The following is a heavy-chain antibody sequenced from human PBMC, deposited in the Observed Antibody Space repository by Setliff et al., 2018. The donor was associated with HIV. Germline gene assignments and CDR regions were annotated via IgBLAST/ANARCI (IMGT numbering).Heavy chain of an antibody. V-gene: IGHV4-4*09. CDR1: GGSISSYS. D-gene: IGHD3-22*01. J-gene: IGHJ4*02. CDR2: IYTSGST. CDR3: ARGLSFYDPGGFDY. Sequence: SETLSLTCTVSGGSISSYSWSWIRQPPGKGLEWIGYIYTSGSTNYNPSLKGRVTLSVDTSKNQFSLKLSSVTAADTAVYYCARGLSFYDPGGFDYWGQGTLVTVSS.